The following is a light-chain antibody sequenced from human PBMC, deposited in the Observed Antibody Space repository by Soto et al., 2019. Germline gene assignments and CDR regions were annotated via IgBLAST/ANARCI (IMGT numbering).Light chain of an antibody. Sequence: DIQMTQSPSDMSAYVGDRVTITCRASQDIRNFLVWFQQKPGKVPKSLIYAGSSLESGVPARFSGSGSGTEFTLTISSLQPEDFATYYCLQHKGYPHTFGQGTKLEIK. V-gene: IGKV1-17*03. J-gene: IGKJ2*01. CDR3: LQHKGYPHT. CDR1: QDIRNF. CDR2: AGS.